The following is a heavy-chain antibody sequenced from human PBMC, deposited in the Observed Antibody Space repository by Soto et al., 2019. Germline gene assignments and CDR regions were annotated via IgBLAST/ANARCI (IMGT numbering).Heavy chain of an antibody. Sequence: QVQLVESGGGVVQPGRSLRLSCAASGFTVRNYGMNWVHQAPGNGLVWVAFISYDGSTKYYADSVMCRFTISRDNSMNLLYLQINSLRAEDSGVDYCARDQGSSSRLRGGFDLGGQGPWVTVAS. V-gene: IGHV3-30*03. CDR2: ISYDGSTK. D-gene: IGHD6-13*01. J-gene: IGHJ5*02. CDR1: GFTVRNYG. CDR3: ARDQGSSSRLRGGFDL.